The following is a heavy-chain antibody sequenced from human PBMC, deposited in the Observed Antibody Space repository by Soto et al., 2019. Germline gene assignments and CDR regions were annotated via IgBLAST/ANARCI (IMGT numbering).Heavy chain of an antibody. CDR1: GFAFSRYY. Sequence: GGSLRLSCAASGFAFSRYYMNWVRQVPGKELEWVSSISPTGTFMNSADSLKDRFSISRDNAENSLSLQMNSLRAEDTAVYYCAGGGLYGDIPRWPGDALDLWGKGIMVTRSS. D-gene: IGHD4-17*01. CDR2: ISPTGTFM. J-gene: IGHJ6*04. CDR3: AGGGLYGDIPRWPGDALDL. V-gene: IGHV3-21*01.